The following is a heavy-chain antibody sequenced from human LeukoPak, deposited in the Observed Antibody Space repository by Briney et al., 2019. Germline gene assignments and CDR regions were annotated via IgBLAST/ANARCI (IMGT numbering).Heavy chain of an antibody. V-gene: IGHV3-66*01. J-gene: IGHJ4*02. CDR1: GFTVSSNY. CDR3: ARGADFYDYVWGSYPTFDY. D-gene: IGHD3-16*02. Sequence: GGSLRLSCAASGFTVSSNYMSWVRQAPGKGLEWVSVIYSGGSTYYADSVNGRFTISRDNSRNTLYLQMNSLRAEDTAVYYCARGADFYDYVWGSYPTFDYWGQGTLVTVSS. CDR2: IYSGGST.